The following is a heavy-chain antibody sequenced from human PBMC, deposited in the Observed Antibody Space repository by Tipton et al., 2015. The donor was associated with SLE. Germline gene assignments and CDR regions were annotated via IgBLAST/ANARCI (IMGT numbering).Heavy chain of an antibody. J-gene: IGHJ6*03. V-gene: IGHV3-23*03. CDR2: IYSGGSST. Sequence: SLRLSCAASGFTFSSYAMSWVRQAPGKGLEWVSVIYSGGSSTNYADSVKGRFTISRDSSKNTLYLQMNSLRAEDTAVYYCAGLAAAGTRYYYMDVWGKGTTVTVSS. CDR1: GFTFSSYA. D-gene: IGHD6-13*01. CDR3: AGLAAAGTRYYYMDV.